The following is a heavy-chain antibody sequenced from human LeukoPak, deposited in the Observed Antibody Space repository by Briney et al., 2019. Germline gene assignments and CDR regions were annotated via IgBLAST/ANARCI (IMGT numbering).Heavy chain of an antibody. D-gene: IGHD2-2*01. Sequence: SETLSLTCTVSGGSISSYYWSWIRQPPGKGLEWIGYIYYSGSTNYNPSLKSRVTMSVDTSKNQFSLKLSSVTAADTAVYYCARPSKYCSSTSCSYYMDVWGKGTTVTVSS. V-gene: IGHV4-59*12. J-gene: IGHJ6*03. CDR3: ARPSKYCSSTSCSYYMDV. CDR2: IYYSGST. CDR1: GGSISSYY.